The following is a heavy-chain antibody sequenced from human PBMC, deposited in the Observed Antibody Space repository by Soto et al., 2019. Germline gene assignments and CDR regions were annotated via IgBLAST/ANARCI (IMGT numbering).Heavy chain of an antibody. Sequence: VQLQESGPGLVKPSETLSLTCTVSGGSISHYYWSWIRQPAGKGLEWIGRIYGSGGTNYNPSLKSRVTMSVDTSKNQFSLRLTSVSAADTAVYCCVRDVRYAYDFWGQGTLVTVSS. CDR3: VRDVRYAYDF. V-gene: IGHV4-4*07. D-gene: IGHD3-3*01. J-gene: IGHJ4*02. CDR1: GGSISHYY. CDR2: IYGSGGT.